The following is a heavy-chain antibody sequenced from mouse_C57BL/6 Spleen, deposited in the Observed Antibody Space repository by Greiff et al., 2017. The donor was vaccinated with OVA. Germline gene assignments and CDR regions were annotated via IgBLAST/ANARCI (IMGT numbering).Heavy chain of an antibody. D-gene: IGHD1-1*01. Sequence: VQLQQPGPELVKPGASVKLSCKASGYTFTSYWMHWVKQRPGQGLEWIGTITPSNGGTNSNEKFKSKATLTVDKSSSTAYMQLSSLTSEDAAVYDCARRRFITSVVATDWGQGTTLTVSS. J-gene: IGHJ2*01. CDR2: ITPSNGGT. V-gene: IGHV1-53*01. CDR3: ARRRFITSVVATD. CDR1: GYTFTSYW.